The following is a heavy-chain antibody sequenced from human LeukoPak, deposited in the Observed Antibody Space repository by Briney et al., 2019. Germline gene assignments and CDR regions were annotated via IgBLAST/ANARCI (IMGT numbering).Heavy chain of an antibody. CDR2: MNPNSGNT. CDR1: GYTLTSYD. V-gene: IGHV1-8*03. D-gene: IGHD2-8*02. Sequence: ASVKVSCKASGYTLTSYDIYWVRQATGQGLEWMGWMNPNSGNTGYAQKFQGRVTITRNTSISTAYMELSSLRSEDPTVCYRARLPISLYAVGVYHFDYWGRVTLVTVSS. CDR3: ARLPISLYAVGVYHFDY. J-gene: IGHJ4*02.